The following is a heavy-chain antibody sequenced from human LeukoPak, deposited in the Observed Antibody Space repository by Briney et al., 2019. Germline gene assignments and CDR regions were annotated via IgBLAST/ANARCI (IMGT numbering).Heavy chain of an antibody. Sequence: GGSLRLSCAASGFTVSSTYMAWVRQAPGRGLEWVSIIYSGGTTYYADSVKGRFTISRDNSKNTLYLQMNSLRAEDTAVYYCAKDRSDYYDSSGYYFDYWGQGTLVTVSS. D-gene: IGHD3-22*01. CDR3: AKDRSDYYDSSGYYFDY. V-gene: IGHV3-53*01. CDR2: IYSGGTT. J-gene: IGHJ4*02. CDR1: GFTVSSTY.